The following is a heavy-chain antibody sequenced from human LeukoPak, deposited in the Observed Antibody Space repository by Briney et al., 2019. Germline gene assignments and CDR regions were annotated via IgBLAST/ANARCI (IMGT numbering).Heavy chain of an antibody. J-gene: IGHJ3*02. CDR3: AKDLRIRWVRGASDAFDI. Sequence: GGSLRLSCAASGFTFSSYAMSWVRQAPGKGLERVSAISGSGGSTYYADSVKGRFTISRDNSKNTLYLQMNSLRAEDTAVYYCAKDLRIRWVRGASDAFDIWGQGTMVTVSS. V-gene: IGHV3-23*01. CDR2: ISGSGGST. D-gene: IGHD3-10*01. CDR1: GFTFSSYA.